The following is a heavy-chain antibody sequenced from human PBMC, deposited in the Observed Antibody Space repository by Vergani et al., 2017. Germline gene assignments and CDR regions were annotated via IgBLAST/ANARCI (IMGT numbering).Heavy chain of an antibody. J-gene: IGHJ6*03. D-gene: IGHD3-10*01. CDR1: GGSIRSTFYY. CDR3: ARHKEQLVPGKYLYYYYMDV. CDR2: IYYSGST. V-gene: IGHV4-39*01. Sequence: QLQLQESDPGLVKPSETLSLTCTVSGGSIRSTFYYWGWIRQPPGKGLEWIGTIYYSGSTYYNPSLKSRVTISVDTSKNQFSLKLNSVTAADTAVYYCARHKEQLVPGKYLYYYYMDVWGKGTTVTVSS.